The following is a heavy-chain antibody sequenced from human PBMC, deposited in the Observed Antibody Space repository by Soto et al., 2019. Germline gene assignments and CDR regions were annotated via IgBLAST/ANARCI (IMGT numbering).Heavy chain of an antibody. CDR2: IYHSGST. CDR1: GASISSSTW. V-gene: IGHV4-4*02. CDR3: ARDRRRSNMGIDP. D-gene: IGHD7-27*01. J-gene: IGHJ5*02. Sequence: VQLQESGPGLVKPSETLSLTCAVSGASISSSTWWSCVRQSPGKGLQWIGDIYHSGSTNYNTSLRSRVTIAVQKSKNQFALKLTSVTAADTAIYYCARDRRRSNMGIDPWGQGTLVTVSS.